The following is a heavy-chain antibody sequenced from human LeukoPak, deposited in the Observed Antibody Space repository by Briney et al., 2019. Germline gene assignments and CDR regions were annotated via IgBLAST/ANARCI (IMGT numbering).Heavy chain of an antibody. D-gene: IGHD3-22*01. J-gene: IGHJ4*02. Sequence: PGGSLRLSCAASGLPLSLYWMNWVRQAPGKGLEWVANIKQDGSVQHYVDSVKGRFTISRDKAKNSLFLQMDSLTAEDTAMYFCASHPDHDNSAYFNHWGQGTLVTVSS. CDR1: GLPLSLYW. CDR3: ASHPDHDNSAYFNH. CDR2: IKQDGSVQ. V-gene: IGHV3-7*01.